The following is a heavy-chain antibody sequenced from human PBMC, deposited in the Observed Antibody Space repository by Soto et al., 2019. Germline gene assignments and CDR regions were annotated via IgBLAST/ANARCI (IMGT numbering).Heavy chain of an antibody. J-gene: IGHJ4*02. D-gene: IGHD4-17*01. CDR2: FYYGGSP. CDR1: GGSISSSGYS. V-gene: IGHV4-39*01. CDR3: ARLPLRRTREDVDY. Sequence: QLQLQEWGPGLVKPSETLPLTCSVSGGSISSSGYSWGWIRQPPGKGLEWIGSFYYGGSPYYNPSLKSRVTISVDTSKNQFSLNLRSVTAADTAVYYCARLPLRRTREDVDYWGQGTLAAVSS.